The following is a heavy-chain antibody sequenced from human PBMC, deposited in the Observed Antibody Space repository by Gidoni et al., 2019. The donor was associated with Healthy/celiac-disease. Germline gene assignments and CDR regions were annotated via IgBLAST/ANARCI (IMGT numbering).Heavy chain of an antibody. D-gene: IGHD6-13*01. J-gene: IGHJ3*02. CDR1: GFSLSTSGVG. CDR3: AHSLFVYSSSCIRRTSDENDAFDI. Sequence: QITLKESGPTLVKPTQTLTLTCTFSGFSLSTSGVGVGWIRQPPGRALEWLAFIYWDDDKRYSPSLKGRLTITKDTSKNQVVLTMTNMDPVDTATYYCAHSLFVYSSSCIRRTSDENDAFDIWGQGTMVTVSS. V-gene: IGHV2-5*02. CDR2: IYWDDDK.